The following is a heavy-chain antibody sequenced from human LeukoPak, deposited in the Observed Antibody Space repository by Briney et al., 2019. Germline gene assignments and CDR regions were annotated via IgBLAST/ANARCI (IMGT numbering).Heavy chain of an antibody. CDR1: GFTFSGSA. CDR3: TRQARGDSSHDY. Sequence: GGSLRLSCAASGFTFSGSAMHWVRQASGKGLEWVGRIRSKANSYATAYAASVKGRFTISRDDSKNTAYLQMNSLKTEDTAVYYCTRQARGDSSHDYWGQGTLVTVSS. J-gene: IGHJ4*02. V-gene: IGHV3-73*01. D-gene: IGHD3-22*01. CDR2: IRSKANSYAT.